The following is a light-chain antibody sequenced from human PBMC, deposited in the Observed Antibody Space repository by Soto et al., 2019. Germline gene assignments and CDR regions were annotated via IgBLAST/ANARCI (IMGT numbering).Light chain of an antibody. J-gene: IGKJ1*01. CDR3: QQYSSSWT. CDR2: ATP. CDR1: QSISSNF. Sequence: EIVLTQSPGTLSLSPGQRATLSCRASQSISSNFLAWYQQKPGQAPRLLIYATPSRATGIPGRFSGSGSGTDFTLTISRLEPEDFAVYYCQQYSSSWTFGQGTKVDIK. V-gene: IGKV3-20*01.